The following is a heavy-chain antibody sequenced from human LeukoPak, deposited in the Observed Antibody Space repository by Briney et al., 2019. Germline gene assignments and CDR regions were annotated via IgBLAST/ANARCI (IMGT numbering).Heavy chain of an antibody. CDR3: ARDISGDYGSQYFDY. CDR2: IIPIFGTA. J-gene: IGHJ4*02. Sequence: SVKVSCKASGGTFSSYAISWVRQAPGQGLEWMGGIIPIFGTANYAQKFQGRVTITADESTSTAYMELSSLRSEDTAVYYCARDISGDYGSQYFDYWGQGTLVTVSS. CDR1: GGTFSSYA. D-gene: IGHD4-17*01. V-gene: IGHV1-69*01.